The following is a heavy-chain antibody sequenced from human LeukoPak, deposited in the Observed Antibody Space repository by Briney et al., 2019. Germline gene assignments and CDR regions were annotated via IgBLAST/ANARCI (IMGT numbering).Heavy chain of an antibody. D-gene: IGHD5-18*01. CDR3: ARVGTVQLWSTDNYYFDY. CDR1: GFTFSSYA. J-gene: IGHJ4*02. V-gene: IGHV3-30-3*01. CDR2: ISYDGSNK. Sequence: GRSLRLSCAASGFTFSSYAMHWVRQAPGKGLEWVAVISYDGSNKYYADSVKGRFTISRDNAKNSLYLQMNSLRAEDTAVYYCARVGTVQLWSTDNYYFDYWGQGTLVTVSS.